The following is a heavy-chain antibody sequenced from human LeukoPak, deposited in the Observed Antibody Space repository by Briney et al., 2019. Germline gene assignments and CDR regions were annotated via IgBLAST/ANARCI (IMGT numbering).Heavy chain of an antibody. D-gene: IGHD3-9*01. V-gene: IGHV4-39*01. Sequence: SETLSLTCTVSGGSISSSSYYWGWIRQPPGKGLEWIGSIYYTGSTYYNPSLKSRVTISVDTSKNQFSLKLSSVTAADTAVYYCAIHSISTGYYLFDYWGQGTLVTVSS. CDR1: GGSISSSSYY. CDR3: AIHSISTGYYLFDY. CDR2: IYYTGST. J-gene: IGHJ4*02.